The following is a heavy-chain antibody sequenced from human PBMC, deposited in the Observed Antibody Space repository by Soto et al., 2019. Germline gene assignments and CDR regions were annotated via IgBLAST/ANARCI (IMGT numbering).Heavy chain of an antibody. J-gene: IGHJ4*02. CDR1: GFTFSSYW. V-gene: IGHV3-74*01. CDR2: IKGDGIST. Sequence: EVQLVESGGGLVKPGGSLRLSCAASGFTFSSYWMHWVRQAPGKGLVWVSRIKGDGISTNYADSVKGRFTISRDNAKDTVFLQMNGLRDEDTAIYYCARGALGSYFNDYWGQGTLVTVSS. D-gene: IGHD3-10*01. CDR3: ARGALGSYFNDY.